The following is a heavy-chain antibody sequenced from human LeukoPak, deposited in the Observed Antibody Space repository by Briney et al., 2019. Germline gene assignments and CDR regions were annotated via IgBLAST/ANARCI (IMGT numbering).Heavy chain of an antibody. V-gene: IGHV3-30-3*01. Sequence: GGSLRLSCAASGFTFSSYAMHWVRQAPGKGLEWMAVISYDGSNKYYADSVKGRFTISRDNSKNTLYLQMNSLRAEDTAVYYCARDSGGYDYYSYFDYWGQGTLVTVSS. CDR1: GFTFSSYA. J-gene: IGHJ4*02. CDR3: ARDSGGYDYYSYFDY. CDR2: ISYDGSNK. D-gene: IGHD5-12*01.